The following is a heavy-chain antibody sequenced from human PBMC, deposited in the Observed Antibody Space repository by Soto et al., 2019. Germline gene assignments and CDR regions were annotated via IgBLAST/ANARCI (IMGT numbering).Heavy chain of an antibody. D-gene: IGHD1-26*01. J-gene: IGHJ3*02. CDR3: ARAYSGSYWRVLDI. CDR2: IKQDGSEK. Sequence: GGSLRLSCAASGFTFSSYWMSWVRQAPGKGLEWVANIKQDGSEKYYVDSVKGRFTISRDNAKNSLYLQMNSLRAEDTAVYYCARAYSGSYWRVLDIWGQGTIVTVSS. CDR1: GFTFSSYW. V-gene: IGHV3-7*01.